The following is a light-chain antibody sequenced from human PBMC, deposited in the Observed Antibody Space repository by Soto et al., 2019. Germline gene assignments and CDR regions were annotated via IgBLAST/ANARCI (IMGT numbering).Light chain of an antibody. CDR1: QGISSF. Sequence: AIQLTQSPSSLSASVGDRVTITCRASQGISSFLAWYQQKPGKAPKLLIYDASNLESGVPSRFSGSGSGTEFTLTISSLQPDDFATYYCQHYNSYSEAFGQGTKVDI. J-gene: IGKJ1*01. CDR3: QHYNSYSEA. CDR2: DAS. V-gene: IGKV1-13*02.